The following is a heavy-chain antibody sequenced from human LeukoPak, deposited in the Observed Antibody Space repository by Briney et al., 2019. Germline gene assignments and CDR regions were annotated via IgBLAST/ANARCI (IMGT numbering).Heavy chain of an antibody. CDR1: GHTFTSYH. CDR2: INPSDGST. D-gene: IGHD3-3*01. V-gene: IGHV1-46*03. J-gene: IGHJ6*03. Sequence: ASVKVSCKASGHTFTSYHMHWVRQAPGQGLEWMGIINPSDGSTSYTQKFHDRVIMTNDTSTSTVYMELTSLRSEDTAVYYCARARVTIFGVVIVSPLHHCYDMDVWGKGTTVTVSS. CDR3: ARARVTIFGVVIVSPLHHCYDMDV.